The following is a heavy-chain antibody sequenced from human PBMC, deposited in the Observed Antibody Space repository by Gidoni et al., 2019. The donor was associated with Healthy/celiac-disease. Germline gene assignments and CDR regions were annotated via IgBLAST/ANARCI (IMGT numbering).Heavy chain of an antibody. V-gene: IGHV1-2*04. CDR1: GYTFTGYY. J-gene: IGHJ6*02. CDR3: ARLGSGSYETGGDYYYYGMDV. CDR2: INPNSGGT. D-gene: IGHD1-26*01. Sequence: QVQLVQSGAEVKKPGASVKVSCKASGYTFTGYYMPWVRQAPGQGLEWMGWINPNSGGTNYAQKFQGWVTMTRDTSISTAYMELSRLRSDDTAVYYCARLGSGSYETGGDYYYYGMDVWGQGTTVTVSS.